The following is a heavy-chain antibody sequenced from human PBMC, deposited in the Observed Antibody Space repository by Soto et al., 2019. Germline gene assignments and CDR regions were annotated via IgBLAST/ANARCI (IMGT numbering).Heavy chain of an antibody. CDR1: GYTFTSYY. D-gene: IGHD6-6*01. CDR3: ARDQEGRSSSGYYGMDV. CDR2: INPSGGST. Sequence: ASVKVSCKASGYTFTSYYMHWVRQAPGQGLEWMGIINPSGGSTSYAQKFQGRVTMTRDTSTSTVYMELSSLRSEDTAVYYCARDQEGRSSSGYYGMDVWGQGTTVTVSS. V-gene: IGHV1-46*01. J-gene: IGHJ6*02.